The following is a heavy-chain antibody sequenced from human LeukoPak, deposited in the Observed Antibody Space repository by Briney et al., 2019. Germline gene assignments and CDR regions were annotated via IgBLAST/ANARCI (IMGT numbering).Heavy chain of an antibody. Sequence: GGSLRLSCAASGFTFSSYVMHWVRQAPGKGLEWVAIISYDGSNEYYADSVKGRFTISRDNSKNTLYLQMNSLRAADTAVYYCARDDHPIVGFDYWGQGTLVTVSP. CDR2: ISYDGSNE. J-gene: IGHJ4*02. D-gene: IGHD1-26*01. CDR3: ARDDHPIVGFDY. V-gene: IGHV3-30*04. CDR1: GFTFSSYV.